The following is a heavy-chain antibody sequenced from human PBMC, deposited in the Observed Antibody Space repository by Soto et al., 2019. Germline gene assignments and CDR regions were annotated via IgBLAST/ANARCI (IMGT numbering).Heavy chain of an antibody. V-gene: IGHV3-30-3*01. CDR2: ISYDGSNK. CDR1: GFTFSSYA. J-gene: IGHJ4*02. Sequence: GGSLRLSCVASGFTFSSYAMHWVRQAPGKGLEWVAVISYDGSNKYYADSVKGRFTISRDNSKNTLYLQMNSLRAEDTAVYYCARDSKEMATIDYWGQGTLVTVSS. D-gene: IGHD1-26*01. CDR3: ARDSKEMATIDY.